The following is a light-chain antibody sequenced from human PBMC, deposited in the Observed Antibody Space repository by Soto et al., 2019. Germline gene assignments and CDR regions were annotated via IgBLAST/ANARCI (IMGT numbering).Light chain of an antibody. CDR1: SSDIVDYDY. V-gene: IGLV2-14*01. J-gene: IGLJ1*01. CDR3: NSYASGNARV. CDR2: EVS. Sequence: QSALTQPASVSGSPGQSITISCTGTSSDIVDYDYVSWYQQHPGKAPKLLISEVSNRPSGVSNRFSGSKSGNTASLTISGLQAEDEADYYCNSYASGNARVFGTGTKLTVL.